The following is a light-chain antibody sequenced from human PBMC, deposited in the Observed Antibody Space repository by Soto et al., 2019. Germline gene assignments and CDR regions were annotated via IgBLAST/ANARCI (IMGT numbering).Light chain of an antibody. CDR3: SSYTSSSTRV. J-gene: IGLJ2*01. Sequence: QSALTQPASVSGSPGQSITISCTGTSSDVGGYNYVSWYQQHPGKAPKLIIYEVSNRPSGVSNRFSGSKSGNTSSLTISGLQAEDDADYYCSSYTSSSTRVFGGGTKLTFL. CDR2: EVS. CDR1: SSDVGGYNY. V-gene: IGLV2-14*01.